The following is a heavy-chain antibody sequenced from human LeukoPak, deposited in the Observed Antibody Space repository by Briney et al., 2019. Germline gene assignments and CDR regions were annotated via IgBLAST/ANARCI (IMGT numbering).Heavy chain of an antibody. D-gene: IGHD3-10*02. V-gene: IGHV4-59*11. CDR2: IYYSGST. Sequence: SETLSLTCTVSGGSISSHYWSWIRQPPGKGLEWIGYIYYSGSTNYNPSLKSRVTISVDTSKNQFSLKVTSVTAADTAVYYCARRYDDVYGMDVWGQGTTVTVSS. J-gene: IGHJ6*02. CDR1: GGSISSHY. CDR3: ARRYDDVYGMDV.